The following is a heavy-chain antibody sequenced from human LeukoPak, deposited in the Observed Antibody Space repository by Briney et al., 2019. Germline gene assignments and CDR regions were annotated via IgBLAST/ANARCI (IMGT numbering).Heavy chain of an antibody. D-gene: IGHD6-19*01. CDR1: GFTFSSND. CDR2: SSVSGGST. CDR3: ATNPSSGWYFDY. V-gene: IGHV3-23*01. Sequence: GGSLRVSCAASGFTFSSNDMSWVRQAPGKGLEWVSISSVSGGSTYYADSVKGRFTISRDNAKNTLYLQMNSLRAEDTAVYYCATNPSSGWYFDYWGQGTLVTVSS. J-gene: IGHJ4*02.